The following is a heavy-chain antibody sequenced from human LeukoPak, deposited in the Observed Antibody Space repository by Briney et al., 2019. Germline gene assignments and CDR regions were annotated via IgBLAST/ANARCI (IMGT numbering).Heavy chain of an antibody. J-gene: IGHJ4*02. CDR1: GYTFTSYG. CDR3: AGAEYCSSTSCYSGGRLYSSSAGDY. Sequence: ASVKVSCKASGYTFTSYGISWVRQAPGQGLEWVGWISAYNGNTNYAQKLQGRVTMTTDTSTSTAHMELRSLRSDDTAVYYCAGAEYCSSTSCYSGGRLYSSSAGDYWGQGTLVTVSS. V-gene: IGHV1-18*01. CDR2: ISAYNGNT. D-gene: IGHD2-2*01.